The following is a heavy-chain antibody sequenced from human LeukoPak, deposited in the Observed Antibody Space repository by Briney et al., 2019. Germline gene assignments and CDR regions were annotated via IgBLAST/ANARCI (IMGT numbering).Heavy chain of an antibody. CDR2: ISYSGST. CDR3: ARLRQGYYCDY. CDR1: GGSMSSFY. J-gene: IGHJ4*02. Sequence: SETLSLTCTVSGGSMSSFYWSWIRQPPGKGLEYIGYISYSGSTNYNPSLKSRVTISVDTSKNQFSLKLSSVTAADTAVYYCARLRQGYYCDYWGQGTLVTVSS. V-gene: IGHV4-59*01.